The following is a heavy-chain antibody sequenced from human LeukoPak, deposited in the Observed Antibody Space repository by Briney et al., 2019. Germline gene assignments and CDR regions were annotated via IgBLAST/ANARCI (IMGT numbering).Heavy chain of an antibody. J-gene: IGHJ6*03. CDR2: ISAYNGNT. V-gene: IGHV1-18*01. Sequence: ASVKVSCKASGYTFTSYGISWVRQAPGQGLEWMGWISAYNGNTNYAQKLQGRVTMTTDTSTSTAYMELRSLRSEDTAVYYCARGAPPGYYYDYYMDVWGKGTTVTISS. CDR1: GYTFTSYG. CDR3: ARGAPPGYYYDYYMDV.